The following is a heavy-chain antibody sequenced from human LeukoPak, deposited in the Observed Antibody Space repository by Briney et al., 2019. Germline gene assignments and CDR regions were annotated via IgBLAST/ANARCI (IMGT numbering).Heavy chain of an antibody. CDR3: GRDPKSSSSV. V-gene: IGHV3-48*01. Sequence: QPGGSLRLSCAASGFTFSSYSMNWVRQAPGKGLEWVSYISRSSSTIYYADSVKGRFTISRDNAKNSLYLQMNSLRAEDTAVYYCGRDPKSSSSVWGQGTLVTVSS. CDR1: GFTFSSYS. D-gene: IGHD6-13*01. J-gene: IGHJ4*02. CDR2: ISRSSSTI.